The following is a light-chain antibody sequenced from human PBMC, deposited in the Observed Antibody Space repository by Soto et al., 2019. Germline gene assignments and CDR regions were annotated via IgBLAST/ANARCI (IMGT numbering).Light chain of an antibody. Sequence: SYELTQPPSVSVSPGQTASITCSGNKLGDKYVCWYQQKPGQSPILVIYQDTKRPSGIPERFSGSNSGNTATLTISGTQAMDEADYYCQAWDGITVVFGGGTKVTVL. CDR3: QAWDGITVV. CDR2: QDT. CDR1: KLGDKY. J-gene: IGLJ2*01. V-gene: IGLV3-1*01.